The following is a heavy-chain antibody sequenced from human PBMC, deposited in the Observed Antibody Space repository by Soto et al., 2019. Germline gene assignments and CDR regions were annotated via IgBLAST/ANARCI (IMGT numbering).Heavy chain of an antibody. CDR3: AIVALTSKRTLSGNYPAVLDY. V-gene: IGHV4-59*01. CDR1: GGSISSYY. CDR2: IYYSGST. D-gene: IGHD1-26*01. Sequence: SETLSLTCTVSGGSISSYYWSWIRQPPGKGLEWIGYIYYSGSTNYNPSLKSRVTISVDTSKNQFSLKLSSVTAADTAVYYCAIVALTSKRTLSGNYPAVLDYWVQVTLVTVSS. J-gene: IGHJ4*02.